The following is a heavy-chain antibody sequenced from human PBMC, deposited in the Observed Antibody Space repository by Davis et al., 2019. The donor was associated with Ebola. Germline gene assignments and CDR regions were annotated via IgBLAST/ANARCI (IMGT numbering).Heavy chain of an antibody. Sequence: SVKVSCKASGFTFTSSAVQWVRQARGQRLEWIGWIVVGSGNTNYAQKFQERVTITRDMSTSTAYMELSSLRSEDTAVYYCARGRGRFGELIKNWFDPWGQGTLVTVSS. CDR3: ARGRGRFGELIKNWFDP. J-gene: IGHJ5*02. CDR1: GFTFTSSA. V-gene: IGHV1-58*01. D-gene: IGHD3-10*01. CDR2: IVVGSGNT.